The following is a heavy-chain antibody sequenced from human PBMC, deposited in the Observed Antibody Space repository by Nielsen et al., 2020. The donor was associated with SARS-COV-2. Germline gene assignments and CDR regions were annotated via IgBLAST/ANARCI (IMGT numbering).Heavy chain of an antibody. CDR3: ARQIVVVITTAWFDP. Sequence: SETLSLTCTVSGGSISSSSYYWGWIRQPPGKGLEWIGSIYYSGSTYYNPSLKSRVTISVDTSKNQFSLKLSSVTAADTAVYYCARQIVVVITTAWFDPWGQGTLVTVSS. D-gene: IGHD3-22*01. V-gene: IGHV4-39*01. J-gene: IGHJ5*02. CDR2: IYYSGST. CDR1: GGSISSSSYY.